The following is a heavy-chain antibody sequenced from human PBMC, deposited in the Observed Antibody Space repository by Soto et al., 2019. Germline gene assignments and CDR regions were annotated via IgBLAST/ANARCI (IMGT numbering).Heavy chain of an antibody. J-gene: IGHJ6*02. CDR2: IIPIFGTA. CDR1: GGTFSSYA. Sequence: AVKVSCKASGGTFSSYAISWVRQAPGQGLDWMGGIIPIFGTANYAQKFQGRVTITADESTSKAYMELSSLTSADTAGYYCARGLSIGYYYYDMDVWGQRTTVTVSS. D-gene: IGHD2-15*01. V-gene: IGHV1-69*13. CDR3: ARGLSIGYYYYDMDV.